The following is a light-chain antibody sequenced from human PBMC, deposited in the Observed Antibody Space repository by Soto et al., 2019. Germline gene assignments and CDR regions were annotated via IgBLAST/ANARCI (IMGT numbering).Light chain of an antibody. Sequence: EIVLTQSPGTLSLSPGERATLSCRASQSVTSTYLAWYQQKPGQAPRLLIYGASSRATGIPDRFSGSGSGTDFTLTISRVEPEYFAVYYCQQYGSSPLYTFGQGTKLEIK. CDR2: GAS. CDR3: QQYGSSPLYT. V-gene: IGKV3-20*01. J-gene: IGKJ2*01. CDR1: QSVTSTY.